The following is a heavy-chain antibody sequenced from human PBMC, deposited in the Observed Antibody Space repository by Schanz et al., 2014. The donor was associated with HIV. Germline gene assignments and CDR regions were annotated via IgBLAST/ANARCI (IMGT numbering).Heavy chain of an antibody. D-gene: IGHD3-10*01. CDR1: GFTFTDNY. CDR2: IRVNGATR. CDR3: ARVFGRTYGLPDY. Sequence: VQLGESGGGLVKPGGSLRLSCAASGFTFTDNYMSWVRQAPGKGAEWLSYIRVNGATREYADSVKGRFTISRDNARTSLYLQMNNLRAEDTAVYYCARVFGRTYGLPDYWGQGTLVTVSS. J-gene: IGHJ4*02. V-gene: IGHV3-11*01.